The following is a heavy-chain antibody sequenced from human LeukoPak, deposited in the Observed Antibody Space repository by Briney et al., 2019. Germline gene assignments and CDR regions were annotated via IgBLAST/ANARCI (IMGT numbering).Heavy chain of an antibody. D-gene: IGHD3-22*01. CDR2: IWYDGSNK. J-gene: IGHJ4*02. CDR1: GFTFSSYG. V-gene: IGHV3-33*01. CDR3: ARDGPTYYYDSSGYYDY. Sequence: GSLRLSCAASGFTFSSYGMHWVRQAPGKGLEWVAVIWYDGSNKYYAASVKGRFTISRDNSKNTLYLQMNSLRAEDTAVYYCARDGPTYYYDSSGYYDYWGQGTLVTVSS.